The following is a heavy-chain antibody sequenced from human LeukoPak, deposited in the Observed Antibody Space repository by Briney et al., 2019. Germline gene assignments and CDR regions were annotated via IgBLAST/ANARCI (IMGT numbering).Heavy chain of an antibody. D-gene: IGHD4-17*01. CDR1: GFTFSSYG. J-gene: IGHJ4*02. V-gene: IGHV3-33*01. Sequence: LSGGSLRLSCAASGFTFSSYGIHWVRQAPGKGLEWVALLWFDGSNKHYADSVKGRFTISRDTSQNTLYLQMNNLRAEDTAVYYCARGYYGDYSSAYWGQGTLVTVSS. CDR3: ARGYYGDYSSAY. CDR2: LWFDGSNK.